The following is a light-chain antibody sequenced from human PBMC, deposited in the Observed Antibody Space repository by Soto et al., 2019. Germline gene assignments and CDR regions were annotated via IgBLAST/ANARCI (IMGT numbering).Light chain of an antibody. J-gene: IGKJ2*01. CDR3: QQRSNWPPYT. Sequence: EIVLTQSPATLSLSPGERATLSCRASQSVSSYLAWYQQKPGQAPRLLIYDASNRATGIPARFSGSGFGTDFTLTICRLEPEDFAVYYCQQRSNWPPYTFGQGTKLEIK. CDR1: QSVSSY. CDR2: DAS. V-gene: IGKV3-11*01.